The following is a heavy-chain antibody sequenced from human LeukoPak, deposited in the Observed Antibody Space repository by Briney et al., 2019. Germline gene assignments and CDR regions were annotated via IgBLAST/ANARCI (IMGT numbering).Heavy chain of an antibody. D-gene: IGHD6-19*01. V-gene: IGHV4-34*01. CDR2: INHSGST. CDR3: ARGRYSSGWYTRSLDY. J-gene: IGHJ4*02. CDR1: GGSFSGYY. Sequence: SETLSLTCAVYGGSFSGYYWSWIRQPPGKGLEWIGEINHSGSTNYNPSLKSRVTISVDTSKNRFSLKLSSVTAADTAVYYCARGRYSSGWYTRSLDYWGQGTLVTVSS.